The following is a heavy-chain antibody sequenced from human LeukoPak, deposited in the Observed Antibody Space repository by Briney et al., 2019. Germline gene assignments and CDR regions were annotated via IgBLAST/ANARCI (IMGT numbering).Heavy chain of an antibody. CDR1: GGSISSYY. J-gene: IGHJ6*02. D-gene: IGHD6-13*01. CDR2: IYYSGST. V-gene: IGHV4-59*01. Sequence: PSETLSLTCTVSGGSISSYYWSWIRQPPGKGLEWIGYIYYSGSTTHNPSLKSRVTISVDTSKNQFSLKLSSVTAADTAVYYCARTIAAAGGYYHYYGMDVWGQGTTVTVSS. CDR3: ARTIAAAGGYYHYYGMDV.